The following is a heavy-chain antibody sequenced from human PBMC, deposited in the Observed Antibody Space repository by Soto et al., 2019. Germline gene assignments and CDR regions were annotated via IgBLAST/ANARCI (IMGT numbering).Heavy chain of an antibody. CDR1: GDTFSSYA. V-gene: IGHV1-69*10. CDR2: IIPILGTP. Sequence: SVKVSCKTSGDTFSSYAISWARQAPGQGLEWMGGIIPILGTPSYAQKFQGRVTITADKSTSTAYVELSSLRSEDTAVYYCARGYCSGGNCYSGMDVWGQGTMVTVSS. D-gene: IGHD2-15*01. J-gene: IGHJ6*02. CDR3: ARGYCSGGNCYSGMDV.